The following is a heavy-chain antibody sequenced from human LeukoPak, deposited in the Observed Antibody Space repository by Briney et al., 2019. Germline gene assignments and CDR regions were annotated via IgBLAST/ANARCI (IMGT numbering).Heavy chain of an antibody. J-gene: IGHJ4*02. D-gene: IGHD2-15*01. Sequence: GGSLRLSCAASGFTFSSYSMNWVRQAPGKGLEWVSLISGDGRFTSFADSVRGRFTISRDNNTYSLYLQMNGLRTEDTALYYCATDIGGGWGQGTLVTVSS. CDR1: GFTFSSYS. V-gene: IGHV3-43*02. CDR3: ATDIGGG. CDR2: ISGDGRFT.